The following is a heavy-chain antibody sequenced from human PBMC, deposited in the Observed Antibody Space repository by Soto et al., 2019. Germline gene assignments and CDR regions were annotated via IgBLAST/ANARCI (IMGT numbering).Heavy chain of an antibody. CDR2: IDIGGNT. V-gene: IGHV3-66*01. Sequence: EVQVVESGGGLVQPGGSLRLSCAASGFSVTNNYMNWVRQAPGKGLEWVSIIDIGGNTYYADSVKDRFTISRDNSXXTXHLHRDSLRAEDTAVYYCARGRGSTGYLGREHYFDYWGQGTLVTVSP. J-gene: IGHJ4*02. CDR3: ARGRGSTGYLGREHYFDY. CDR1: GFSVTNNY. D-gene: IGHD2-2*01.